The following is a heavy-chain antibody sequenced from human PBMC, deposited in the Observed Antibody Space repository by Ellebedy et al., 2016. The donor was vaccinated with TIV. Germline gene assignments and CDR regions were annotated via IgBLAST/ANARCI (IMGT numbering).Heavy chain of an antibody. D-gene: IGHD1-26*01. CDR2: ISSSGSTI. CDR1: GFTFSDYY. V-gene: IGHV3-11*01. J-gene: IGHJ3*02. Sequence: GGSLRLSXAASGFTFSDYYMSWIRQAPGKGLEWVSYISSSGSTIYYADSVKGRFTISRDNAKNSLYLQMNSLRAEDTAVYYCARGEWELPDAFDIWGQGTMVTVSS. CDR3: ARGEWELPDAFDI.